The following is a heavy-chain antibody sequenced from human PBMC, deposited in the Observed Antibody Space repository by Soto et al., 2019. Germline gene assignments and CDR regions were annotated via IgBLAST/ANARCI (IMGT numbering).Heavy chain of an antibody. D-gene: IGHD2-15*01. Sequence: ETLSLTCTVSGGYINSYFWTWIRQPAGKGLEWIGRIYTSGRIDYNPSLKSRVTMSLDTSKNQFSLKLGSVTAADTAVYYCARLLGFRPPDVWGQGTTVTVSS. CDR3: ARLLGFRPPDV. V-gene: IGHV4-4*07. CDR2: IYTSGRI. J-gene: IGHJ6*02. CDR1: GGYINSYF.